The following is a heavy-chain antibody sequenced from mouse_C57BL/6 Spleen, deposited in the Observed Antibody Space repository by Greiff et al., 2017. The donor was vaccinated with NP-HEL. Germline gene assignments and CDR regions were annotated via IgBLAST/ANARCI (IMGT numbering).Heavy chain of an antibody. CDR3: ARGGYYYGSRGY. CDR1: GYTFTDYY. Sequence: VQLQQSGPELVKPGASVKISCKASGYTFTDYYMNWVKQSHGKSLEWIGDINPNNGGTSYNQKFKGKATLTVDKSSSTAYMELRSLTSEDSAVYYCARGGYYYGSRGYWGQGTTLTVSS. CDR2: INPNNGGT. D-gene: IGHD1-1*01. J-gene: IGHJ2*01. V-gene: IGHV1-26*01.